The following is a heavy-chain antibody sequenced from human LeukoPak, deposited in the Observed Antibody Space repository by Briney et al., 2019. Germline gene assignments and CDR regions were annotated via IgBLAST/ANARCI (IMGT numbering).Heavy chain of an antibody. CDR2: IYHSGST. J-gene: IGHJ6*04. V-gene: IGHV4-30-2*01. D-gene: IGHD3-10*01. CDR3: ATTGSGSVYYYYGMDV. CDR1: GGSISSGGYS. Sequence: SETLSLTCAVSGGSISSGGYSWSWIRQPPGKGLEWIGYIYHSGSTYYNPSLKSRVTISVDRSKNQFSLKLSSVTAADTAVYYCATTGSGSVYYYYGMDVWGKGTTVTVSS.